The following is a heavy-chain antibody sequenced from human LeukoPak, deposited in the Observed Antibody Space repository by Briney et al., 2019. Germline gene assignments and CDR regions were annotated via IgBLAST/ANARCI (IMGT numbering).Heavy chain of an antibody. CDR3: AELGITMIGGV. J-gene: IGHJ6*04. CDR2: ISSSGSTI. CDR1: GFTFSSSA. D-gene: IGHD3-10*02. Sequence: GGSLRLSCAASGFTFSSSAMNWVRQAPGKGLEWVSYISSSGSTIYYADSVKGRFTISRDNAKNSLYLQMNSLRAEDTAVYYCAELGITMIGGVWGKGTTVTISS. V-gene: IGHV3-48*03.